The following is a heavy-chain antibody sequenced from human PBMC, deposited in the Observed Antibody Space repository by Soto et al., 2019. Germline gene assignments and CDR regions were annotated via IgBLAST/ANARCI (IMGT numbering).Heavy chain of an antibody. J-gene: IGHJ6*02. D-gene: IGHD1-1*01. CDR3: ARVPGRDAYNHYGMDV. CDR2: IDWDDDK. CDR1: GFSLSTSGMC. Sequence: PTLVNPTQTLTLTCTFSGFSLSTSGMCVSWIRQPPGKALEWLALIDWDDDKYYSTSLKTRLTISKDTSKNQVVLTMTNMDPVDTATYYCARVPGRDAYNHYGMDVWGQGTTVTVCS. V-gene: IGHV2-70*01.